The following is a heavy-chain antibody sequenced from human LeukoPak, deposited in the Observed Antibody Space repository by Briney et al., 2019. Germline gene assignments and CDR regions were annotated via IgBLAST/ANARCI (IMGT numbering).Heavy chain of an antibody. J-gene: IGHJ4*02. CDR2: ISGSGGST. Sequence: GGSLRLSCAASGFTFSSYAMSWVRQAPGKGLEWVSAISGSGGSTCYADSVKGRFTISRDNSKNTLYLQMNSLRAEDTAVYYCAKDSSGYYDSSGYPFDYWGQGTLVTVSS. CDR1: GFTFSSYA. CDR3: AKDSSGYYDSSGYPFDY. D-gene: IGHD3-22*01. V-gene: IGHV3-23*01.